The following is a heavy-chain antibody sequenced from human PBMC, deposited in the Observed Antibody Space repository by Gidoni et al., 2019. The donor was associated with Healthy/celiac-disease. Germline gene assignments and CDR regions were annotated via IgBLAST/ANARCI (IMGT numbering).Heavy chain of an antibody. CDR3: ARDLTLRTTYYDFWSGYLSPYYYYGMDV. V-gene: IGHV1-2*02. J-gene: IGHJ6*02. Sequence: QVQLVQSGAEVKKPGASVKVSCKASGYTFTGYYMHWVRQAAGQGLGWMGWINPNSGGTNYAQKFQGRVTMTRDTSISTAYMELSRLRSDDTAVYYCARDLTLRTTYYDFWSGYLSPYYYYGMDVWGQGTTVTVSS. CDR1: GYTFTGYY. D-gene: IGHD3-3*01. CDR2: INPNSGGT.